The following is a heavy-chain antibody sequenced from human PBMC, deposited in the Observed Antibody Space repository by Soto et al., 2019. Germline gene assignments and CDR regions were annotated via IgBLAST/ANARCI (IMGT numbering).Heavy chain of an antibody. J-gene: IGHJ4*02. Sequence: GGSLRLSCAASGFTFSSYAMSWVRQAPGKGLEWVSGISGSGGSTYYADPVKGRFTISRDNSKNTLYLQMNSLRAEDTAVYYCAKFMGAGGSYYLHYWGQGTLVTVSS. V-gene: IGHV3-23*01. D-gene: IGHD3-10*01. CDR2: ISGSGGST. CDR1: GFTFSSYA. CDR3: AKFMGAGGSYYLHY.